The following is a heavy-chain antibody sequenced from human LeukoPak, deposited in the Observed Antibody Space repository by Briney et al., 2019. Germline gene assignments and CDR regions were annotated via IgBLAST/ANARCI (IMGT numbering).Heavy chain of an antibody. J-gene: IGHJ4*02. CDR1: GFTFSTHW. Sequence: PGGSLRLSCAASGFTFSTHWMHWVRQAPGKGLVWVSRINTAGSTADYADSVKGRFTISRDNAKNSLYLQMNSLRAEDTAVYYCAKNGADTHPYYFDYWGQGTLVTVSS. CDR3: AKNGADTHPYYFDY. D-gene: IGHD2-15*01. CDR2: INTAGSTA. V-gene: IGHV3-74*01.